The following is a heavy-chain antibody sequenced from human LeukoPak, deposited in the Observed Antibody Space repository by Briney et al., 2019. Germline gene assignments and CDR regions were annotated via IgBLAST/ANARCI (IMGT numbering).Heavy chain of an antibody. CDR1: GLTLSSYG. CDR3: AKDPGMAVYSYGYDAFDI. J-gene: IGHJ3*02. Sequence: GGSLRLSCAASGLTLSSYGMHWVRQAPGKGLEWVAVISYNGHNKYSADSVKGRFTISRDNSKNTLYLQMNSLRAEDTAIYYCAKDPGMAVYSYGYDAFDIWGQGTMVTVSS. D-gene: IGHD5-18*01. V-gene: IGHV3-30*18. CDR2: ISYNGHNK.